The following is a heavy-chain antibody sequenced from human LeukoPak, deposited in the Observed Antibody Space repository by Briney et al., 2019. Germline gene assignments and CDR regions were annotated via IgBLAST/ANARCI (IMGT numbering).Heavy chain of an antibody. CDR3: ARGDIVVVTAISYYYGMDV. V-gene: IGHV1-69*13. D-gene: IGHD2-21*02. CDR2: IIPIFGTA. CDR1: GGTFSSYA. J-gene: IGHJ6*02. Sequence: ASVKVSCKASGGTFSSYAISWVRQAPGQGLEWMGGIIPIFGTANYAQKFQGRVTITADDSTSTAYMELSSLRSEDTAVYYCARGDIVVVTAISYYYGMDVWGQGTTVTVSS.